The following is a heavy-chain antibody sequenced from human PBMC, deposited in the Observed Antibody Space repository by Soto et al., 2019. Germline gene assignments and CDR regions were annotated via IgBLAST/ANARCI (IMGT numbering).Heavy chain of an antibody. CDR1: GFTFSSYS. V-gene: IGHV3-48*01. D-gene: IGHD6-13*01. CDR3: ARHPERIAQIGWFDP. Sequence: EVQLVESGGGLVQPGGSLRLSCAASGFTFSSYSMNWVRQAPGKGLEWVSYISSSSSTIYYADSVKGRFTISRDNAKTSLYLQMNSLRAEDTAVDYCARHPERIAQIGWFDPWGQGTLVTVSS. J-gene: IGHJ5*02. CDR2: ISSSSSTI.